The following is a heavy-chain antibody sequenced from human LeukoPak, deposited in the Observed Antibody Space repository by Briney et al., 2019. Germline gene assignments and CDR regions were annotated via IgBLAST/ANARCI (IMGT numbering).Heavy chain of an antibody. CDR3: ARSYSGSYYDFDY. V-gene: IGHV3-74*01. CDR1: GFTFSSYW. J-gene: IGHJ4*02. CDR2: INSDGSST. Sequence: PGESLRLSCAASGFTFSSYWMHWVRHAPWKGLVWVSHINSDGSSTNYADSVKGRFTISRDNARDTLYLQMNSLRAEDTAVYYCARSYSGSYYDFDYWGQGTLVTVSS. D-gene: IGHD1-26*01.